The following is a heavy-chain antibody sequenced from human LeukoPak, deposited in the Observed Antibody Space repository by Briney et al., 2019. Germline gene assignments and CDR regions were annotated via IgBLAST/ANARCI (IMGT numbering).Heavy chain of an antibody. CDR1: GFTFSSYA. Sequence: PGRSLRHSCAASGFTFSSYAMHWVRQAPGKGLEWVSAISGSDGSTYYADSVKGRFTISRDNSKNTLYLQMNSLRADDTAVYYCAETGTYGSGSYYNWFDPWGQGTLVTVSS. CDR2: ISGSDGST. V-gene: IGHV3-23*01. D-gene: IGHD3-10*01. J-gene: IGHJ5*02. CDR3: AETGTYGSGSYYNWFDP.